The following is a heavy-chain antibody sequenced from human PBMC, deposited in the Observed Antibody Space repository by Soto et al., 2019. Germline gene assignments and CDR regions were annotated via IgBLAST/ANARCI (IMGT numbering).Heavy chain of an antibody. CDR3: ARSIAVAGLDY. CDR1: GFSFSTYA. J-gene: IGHJ4*02. V-gene: IGHV3-30-3*01. D-gene: IGHD6-19*01. CDR2: ISNDGSKG. Sequence: PGGSLRLSCATSGFSFSTYAIHWVRQAPGKGLDWVAVISNDGSKGYYAQSVKGRFTISRDNSNNTVDLQMNSLRAEDTALYYCARSIAVAGLDYWGPGTLVTVSS.